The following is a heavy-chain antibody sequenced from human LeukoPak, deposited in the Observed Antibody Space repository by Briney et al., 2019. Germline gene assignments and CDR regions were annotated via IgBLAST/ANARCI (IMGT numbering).Heavy chain of an antibody. CDR3: ARASFQRWLQLGGD. Sequence: GGSLRLSCAASGFIFSNDAMHWVRQAPGKGLEWVAFIWFDGSNKHYADSVKGRFTISRDNSEDTLYLQMNSLRAEDTAVYYCARASFQRWLQLGGDWGQGALVTVSS. CDR2: IWFDGSNK. V-gene: IGHV3-33*01. CDR1: GFIFSNDA. J-gene: IGHJ4*02. D-gene: IGHD5-24*01.